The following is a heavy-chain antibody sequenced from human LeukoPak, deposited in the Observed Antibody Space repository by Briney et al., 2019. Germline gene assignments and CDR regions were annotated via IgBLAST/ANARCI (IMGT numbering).Heavy chain of an antibody. CDR2: ISSSSSYI. CDR1: GFTFSSYS. D-gene: IGHD3-9*01. CDR3: ARDLSRRITIPMDAFDI. J-gene: IGHJ3*02. Sequence: GGSLRLSCAASGFTFSSYSMNWVRQAPGKGLEWVSSISSSSSYIYYADSVKGRFTISRDNAKNSLYLQMNSLRAEDTAVYYCARDLSRRITIPMDAFDIWGQGTMVTVSS. V-gene: IGHV3-21*01.